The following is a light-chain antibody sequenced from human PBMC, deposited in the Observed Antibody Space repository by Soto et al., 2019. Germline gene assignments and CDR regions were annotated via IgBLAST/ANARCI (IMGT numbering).Light chain of an antibody. CDR2: EFS. V-gene: IGLV2-8*01. J-gene: IGLJ2*01. Sequence: QSVLTQPPSASGSPGQSVTISCTGTSSDVGGYNYVSWYQQHPGKAPKLMIYEFSKRPSGVPDRFSGSKSGNTASLTVSGLQAEDEADYYCSSYAGSTVVFGGGTQLTVL. CDR1: SSDVGGYNY. CDR3: SSYAGSTVV.